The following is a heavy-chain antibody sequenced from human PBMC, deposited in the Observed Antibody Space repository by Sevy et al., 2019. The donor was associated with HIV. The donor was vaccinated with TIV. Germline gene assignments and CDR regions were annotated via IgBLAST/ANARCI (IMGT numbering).Heavy chain of an antibody. CDR1: GFTSSDFW. J-gene: IGHJ4*02. D-gene: IGHD3-10*01. CDR2: IKQGGTDN. CDR3: ATRKSKDYYGSGAFDF. Sequence: GGSLRLSCAASGFTSSDFWMYWVRQAPGKGLEWVASIKQGGTDNYYVDSVKGRFVISRDNAKNSLYLEMYSLRVEDTAVYYCATRKSKDYYGSGAFDFWGQGTLVTVSS. V-gene: IGHV3-7*01.